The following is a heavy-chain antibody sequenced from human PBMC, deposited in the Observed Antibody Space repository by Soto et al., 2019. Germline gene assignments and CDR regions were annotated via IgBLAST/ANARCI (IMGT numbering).Heavy chain of an antibody. Sequence: PGESLKISCQGSGYNFTDFWIGWVRQMPGKGLEYMGIIYPIDSDTRYSPSFQGQVTISADKSITTAYLQWTRLKASEPAKYYCARGGLGAVPFSGHWGRGTLVTVSS. CDR3: ARGGLGAVPFSGH. D-gene: IGHD3-16*01. CDR1: GYNFTDFW. CDR2: IYPIDSDT. V-gene: IGHV5-51*01. J-gene: IGHJ4*02.